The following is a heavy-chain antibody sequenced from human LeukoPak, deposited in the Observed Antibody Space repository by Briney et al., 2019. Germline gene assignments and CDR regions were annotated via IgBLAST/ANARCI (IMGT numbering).Heavy chain of an antibody. CDR3: ARERSGYSYGIDY. J-gene: IGHJ4*02. D-gene: IGHD5-18*01. CDR2: IYYSGST. Sequence: SQTLSLTCTVSGGSISSGDYYWSWIRQPPGKGLEWIGYIYYSGSTYYNPSLKSRVTILVDTSKNQFSLKLSSVTAADTAVYYCARERSGYSYGIDYWGQGTLVTVSS. V-gene: IGHV4-30-4*08. CDR1: GGSISSGDYY.